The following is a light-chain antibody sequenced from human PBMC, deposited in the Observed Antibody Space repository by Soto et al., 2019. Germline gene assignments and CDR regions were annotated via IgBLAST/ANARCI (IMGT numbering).Light chain of an antibody. Sequence: QSVLTQPASVSGSPGQSITISCTGASSDVGGYNYVSWYQQHPGKAPKLIIYDVSYRPSGVSDRFSGSKSGNTASLTISGLQAEDEADYHFSSYISTDTSHVFGTGTKVTVL. CDR3: SSYISTDTSHV. V-gene: IGLV2-14*03. CDR2: DVS. CDR1: SSDVGGYNY. J-gene: IGLJ1*01.